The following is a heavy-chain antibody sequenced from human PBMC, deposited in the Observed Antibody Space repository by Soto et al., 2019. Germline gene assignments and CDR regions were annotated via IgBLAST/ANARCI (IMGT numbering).Heavy chain of an antibody. CDR3: ARDLTISSTDGPLDP. D-gene: IGHD1-1*01. Sequence: SETLSLTCTVSGGSMSRYYWTWIRQPPGKGLEWIGNIHYTGSTNYNPSLKSRVTILLGTSTSQFSLRVSSVTAADTAVYYCARDLTISSTDGPLDPWGHGTLVTVSS. V-gene: IGHV4-59*01. J-gene: IGHJ5*02. CDR2: IHYTGST. CDR1: GGSMSRYY.